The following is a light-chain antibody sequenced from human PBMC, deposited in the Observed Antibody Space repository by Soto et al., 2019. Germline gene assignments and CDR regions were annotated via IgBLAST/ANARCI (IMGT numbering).Light chain of an antibody. Sequence: QSVLTQPRSVSGSPGQSVTISFTGTNSDVGAYNFVSWYQQQPGKAPKLILYDVNQRPSGVPDRLSGSKSDNTASLTISGLQTEDEADYYCCSYAGDYNLVFGGGTK. CDR2: DVN. J-gene: IGLJ3*02. V-gene: IGLV2-11*01. CDR3: CSYAGDYNLV. CDR1: NSDVGAYNF.